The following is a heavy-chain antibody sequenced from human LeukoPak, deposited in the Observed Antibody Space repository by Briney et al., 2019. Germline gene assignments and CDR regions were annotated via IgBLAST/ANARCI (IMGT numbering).Heavy chain of an antibody. CDR2: IKQDGSEK. CDR3: ATDGGYCSSTSCYRGDYFDF. D-gene: IGHD2-2*02. J-gene: IGHJ4*02. CDR1: GFTSSNYW. Sequence: GGSLRLSCAASGFTSSNYWMSWVRQAPGKGLEWVANIKQDGSEKYYVDSVKGRFTISRDNAKNSMYLQMNSLRAEDTAVYYCATDGGYCSSTSCYRGDYFDFWGQGTLVTVSS. V-gene: IGHV3-7*01.